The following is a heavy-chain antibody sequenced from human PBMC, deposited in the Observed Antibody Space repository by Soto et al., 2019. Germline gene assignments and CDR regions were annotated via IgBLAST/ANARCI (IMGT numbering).Heavy chain of an antibody. CDR3: AKGLDSDDYVWGSYRADYYYYYGMDV. Sequence: GGSLRLSCAASGFTFSSYGMHWVRQAPGKGLEWVAVISYDGSNKYYADSVKGRFTISRDNSKNTLYLQMNSLRAEDTAVYYCAKGLDSDDYVWGSYRADYYYYYGMDVWGQGTTVTVSS. V-gene: IGHV3-30*18. D-gene: IGHD3-16*02. CDR2: ISYDGSNK. CDR1: GFTFSSYG. J-gene: IGHJ6*02.